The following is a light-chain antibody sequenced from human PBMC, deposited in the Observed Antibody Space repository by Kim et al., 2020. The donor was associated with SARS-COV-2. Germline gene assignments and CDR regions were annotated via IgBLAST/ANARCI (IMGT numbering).Light chain of an antibody. Sequence: QSVLTQPPSASGTPGQRVTISCSGGSSNIGSNSVYWYQHLPGTAPKLLSYRNNQRPSGVPDRFSGSKSATSASLAISGLRSEDEADYYCAAWDDSLSGYVFGSGTKVTVL. CDR2: RNN. V-gene: IGLV1-47*01. J-gene: IGLJ1*01. CDR1: SSNIGSNS. CDR3: AAWDDSLSGYV.